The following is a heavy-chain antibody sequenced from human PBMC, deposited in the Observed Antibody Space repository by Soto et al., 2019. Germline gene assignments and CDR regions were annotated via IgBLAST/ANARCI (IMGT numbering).Heavy chain of an antibody. CDR1: GFSFSTSSVV. Sequence: QITLKESGPTLVKPTQTLTLTCTFSGFSFSTSSVVVGWIRQPPGKALEWLALIYWDADKRYNPSLRNRLTITKDTSRNQVVVTMTDMDPVDTGTYYCVKVYWVATGIRYYFDYWGQGTLVTVSS. CDR2: IYWDADK. J-gene: IGHJ4*02. D-gene: IGHD2-21*02. CDR3: VKVYWVATGIRYYFDY. V-gene: IGHV2-5*04.